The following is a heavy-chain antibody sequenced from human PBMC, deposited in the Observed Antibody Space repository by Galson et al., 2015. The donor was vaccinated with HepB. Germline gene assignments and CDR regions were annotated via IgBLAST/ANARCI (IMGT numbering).Heavy chain of an antibody. D-gene: IGHD3-10*01. CDR3: ARDHRRKASGAAFDI. Sequence: SVKVSCKASGFTFTSFTVQWVRQARGQRLEWIGWIVVGGGNTNYAQHFQERVTITRDMPTSTAYMELRSLRSDDTAVYYCARDHRRKASGAAFDIWGQGTMVTVSS. CDR2: IVVGGGNT. V-gene: IGHV1-58*01. CDR1: GFTFTSFT. J-gene: IGHJ3*02.